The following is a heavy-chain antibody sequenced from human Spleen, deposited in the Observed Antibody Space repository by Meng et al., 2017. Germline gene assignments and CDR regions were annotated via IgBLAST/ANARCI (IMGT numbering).Heavy chain of an antibody. Sequence: ASVKVSCKASGYNFIAYWLYWVRQAPGQGLEWIGWINPNGGGTNYAHKFLGRVTVTRDMSTSTAYMDMSSLTFDDTAVYYCSILEGGWGQGTLVTVSS. CDR3: SILEGG. V-gene: IGHV1-2*07. J-gene: IGHJ4*02. CDR2: INPNGGGT. CDR1: GYNFIAYW. D-gene: IGHD1-1*01.